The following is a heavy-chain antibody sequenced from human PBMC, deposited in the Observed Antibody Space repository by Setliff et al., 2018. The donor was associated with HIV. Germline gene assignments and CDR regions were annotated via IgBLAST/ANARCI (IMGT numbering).Heavy chain of an antibody. V-gene: IGHV4-59*01. CDR3: ATYNYDSRGYYSGWFDT. CDR2: IYYTGST. Sequence: SETLSLTCTVSSDSIRFYYWTWIRQPPGKGLEWIGNIYYTGSTNYNPSLKSRITISIDTSKSQFSLKLTSVAAADTAVYYCATYNYDSRGYYSGWFDTWGLGTLVTVSS. CDR1: SDSIRFYY. J-gene: IGHJ5*02. D-gene: IGHD3-22*01.